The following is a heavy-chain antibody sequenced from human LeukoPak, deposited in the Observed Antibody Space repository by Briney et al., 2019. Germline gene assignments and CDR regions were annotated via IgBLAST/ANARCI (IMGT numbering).Heavy chain of an antibody. CDR3: TTVGYCSGGTCSGFDY. V-gene: IGHV3-15*01. D-gene: IGHD2-15*01. J-gene: IGHJ4*02. CDR2: IKSKTDGGAR. CDR1: GFTFSSYA. Sequence: PGGSLRLSCAASGFTFSSYAMSWVRQAPGKGLEWVGLIKSKTDGGARDYAAPVKGRFTISRDDSKNTLYLQLNSLKTEDTAVFFCTTVGYCSGGTCSGFDYWGQGNLVTVSS.